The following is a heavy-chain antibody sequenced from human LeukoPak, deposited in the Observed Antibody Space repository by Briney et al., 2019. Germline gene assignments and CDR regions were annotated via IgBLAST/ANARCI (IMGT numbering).Heavy chain of an antibody. CDR1: GFSFTRYG. V-gene: IGHV3-30*18. CDR3: AKDNDILTGLGYAMDV. Sequence: GGSLRLSCAASGFSFTRYGMQWVRQAPGKGIDWLAVISNDGRNEYYADSEKGRFTISRDNSKNTLYLQMNSLRAEDTAVYYCAKDNDILTGLGYAMDVWGQGTTVTVSS. J-gene: IGHJ6*02. CDR2: ISNDGRNE. D-gene: IGHD3-9*01.